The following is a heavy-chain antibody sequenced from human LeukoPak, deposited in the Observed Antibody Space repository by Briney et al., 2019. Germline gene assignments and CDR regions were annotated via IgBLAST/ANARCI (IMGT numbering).Heavy chain of an antibody. D-gene: IGHD3-22*01. J-gene: IGHJ4*02. CDR3: AKDDYYDTSGYRD. CDR2: ISYDVGKK. CDR1: GFTFSSYW. V-gene: IGHV3-30*18. Sequence: GGSLRLSCATSGFTFSSYWMSWVRQAPGKGLEWVAVISYDVGKKYYADSVKGRFTISRDNSKNTLYLQMNSLRAEDTAVYYCAKDDYYDTSGYRDWGQGTLVTVFS.